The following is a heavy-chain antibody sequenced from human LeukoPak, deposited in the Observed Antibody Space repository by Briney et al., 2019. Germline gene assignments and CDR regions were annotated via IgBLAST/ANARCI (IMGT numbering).Heavy chain of an antibody. J-gene: IGHJ4*02. CDR3: ARGSGGYGGNSGSAFDY. V-gene: IGHV4-34*01. CDR1: GFTFSNYG. CDR2: INHSGST. D-gene: IGHD4-23*01. Sequence: GSLRLSCAASGFTFSNYGMSWIRQPPGKGLEWIGEINHSGSTNYNPSLKSRVTISVDTSKNQFSLKLSSVTAADTAVYYCARGSGGYGGNSGSAFDYWGQGTLVTVSS.